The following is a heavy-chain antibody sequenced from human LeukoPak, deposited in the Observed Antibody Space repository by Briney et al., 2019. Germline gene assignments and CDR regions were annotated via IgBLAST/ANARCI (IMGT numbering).Heavy chain of an antibody. J-gene: IGHJ4*02. Sequence: PGGSLRLSCAASGFTFSSYAMSWVRQAPGKGLEWVSAIRGSGGSTYYADSVKGRFTISRDNSKNTLYLQMNSLRAEDTAVYYCAKASDSSGWYPGGYFDYWGQGTLVTVSS. D-gene: IGHD6-19*01. CDR2: IRGSGGST. V-gene: IGHV3-23*01. CDR3: AKASDSSGWYPGGYFDY. CDR1: GFTFSSYA.